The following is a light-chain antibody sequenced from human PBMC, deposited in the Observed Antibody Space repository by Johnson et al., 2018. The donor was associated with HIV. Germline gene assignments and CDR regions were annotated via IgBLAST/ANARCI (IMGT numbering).Light chain of an antibody. CDR3: GTCDSSLSAGV. Sequence: QSVFTQPPSVSAAPGQKVTISCSGSSSNIGNNYISWYQQLPGTAPKLLIYEHNKRPSGIPDRFSGSQSGTSATLAITGLQTGDEAEYYCGTCDSSLSAGVFGTGTKVTVL. CDR2: EHN. J-gene: IGLJ1*01. CDR1: SSNIGNNY. V-gene: IGLV1-51*02.